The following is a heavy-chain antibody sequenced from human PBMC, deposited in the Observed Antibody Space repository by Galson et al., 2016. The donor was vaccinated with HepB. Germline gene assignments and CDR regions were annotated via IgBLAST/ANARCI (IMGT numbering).Heavy chain of an antibody. V-gene: IGHV3-11*05. CDR3: ARGAMYSGSYFFY. Sequence: SLRLSCAASGFTFSDYYMSWIRQAPGKGLEWISYISYSSTYTTYADSVKGRFTISRDDARESVFLQMNNLILEDTAMYYCARGAMYSGSYFFYWGQGTLVTVSS. J-gene: IGHJ4*02. D-gene: IGHD1-26*01. CDR1: GFTFSDYY. CDR2: ISYSSTYT.